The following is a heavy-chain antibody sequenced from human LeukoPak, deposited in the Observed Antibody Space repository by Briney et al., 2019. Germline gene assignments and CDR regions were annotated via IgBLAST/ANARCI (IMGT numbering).Heavy chain of an antibody. J-gene: IGHJ4*02. CDR3: DYYGSGG. Sequence: GGSLRLPCAASGFPFSNAWMSWVRQAPGKGLEWVGRIKSKTEGGTTDYAAPVKGRFTISRDDSKNTLYLQMNSLKIEDTAVYYCDYYGSGGWGQGTLVTVSS. V-gene: IGHV3-15*01. D-gene: IGHD3-10*01. CDR2: IKSKTEGGTT. CDR1: GFPFSNAW.